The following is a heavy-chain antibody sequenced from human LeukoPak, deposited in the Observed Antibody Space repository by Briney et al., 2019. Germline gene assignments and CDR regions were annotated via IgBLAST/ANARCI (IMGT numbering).Heavy chain of an antibody. D-gene: IGHD4-23*01. V-gene: IGHV3-23*01. CDR1: GFTFNSYA. J-gene: IGHJ4*02. CDR3: AKYAPPTTVVTRYFDY. Sequence: WGSLRLSCAASGFTFNSYAMAWVRQAPGKGLEWVSVIGRSGGDIQYVDSVKGRFTISRDNSKNTLYLQMNSLRAEDTAVYYCAKYAPPTTVVTRYFDYWGQGTLVTVSS. CDR2: IGRSGGDI.